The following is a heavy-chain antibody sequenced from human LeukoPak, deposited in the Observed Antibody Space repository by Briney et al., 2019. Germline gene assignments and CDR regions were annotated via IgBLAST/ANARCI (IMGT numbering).Heavy chain of an antibody. J-gene: IGHJ4*02. V-gene: IGHV3-30-3*01. CDR1: GFTFSSYA. CDR2: ISYDGSNK. CDR3: ARCSSSGYQRAFPDY. D-gene: IGHD3-22*01. Sequence: GGSLRLSCAASGFTFSSYAMHWVRQAPGKGLEWVAVISYDGSNKYYADSVKGRFTISRDNSKNTLYLQMNSLRAEDTAVYYCARCSSSGYQRAFPDYWGQGTLVTVSS.